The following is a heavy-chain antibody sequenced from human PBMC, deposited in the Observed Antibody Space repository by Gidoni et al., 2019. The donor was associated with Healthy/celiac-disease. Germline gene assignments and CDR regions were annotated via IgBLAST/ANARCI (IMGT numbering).Heavy chain of an antibody. Sequence: EVQLVQSGAEVKKPGESLRISCEGSGYSFPNYWITWVRQMPGKGLEWMGRIDPSDSYTNYSPSFQGHVTISADKSISTAFLQWRSLKASDTAMYYCARHAVASAWFSSSGSYLNWFDPWGQGTLVTVSS. J-gene: IGHJ5*02. CDR1: GYSFPNYW. CDR3: ARHAVASAWFSSSGSYLNWFDP. D-gene: IGHD3-10*01. V-gene: IGHV5-10-1*01. CDR2: IDPSDSYT.